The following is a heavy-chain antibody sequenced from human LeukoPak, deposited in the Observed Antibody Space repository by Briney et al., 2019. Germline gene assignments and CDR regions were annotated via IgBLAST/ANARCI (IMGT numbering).Heavy chain of an antibody. J-gene: IGHJ4*02. Sequence: GASVKVSCKASGYTFTGYYMHWVRQAPGQGLEWMGWINLNSGGTNYAQKFQGRVTMTRDTSISTAYMELSRLRSDDTAVYYCARAASKVVVPAAIGYWGQGTLVTVSS. CDR2: INLNSGGT. CDR1: GYTFTGYY. CDR3: ARAASKVVVPAAIGY. D-gene: IGHD2-2*01. V-gene: IGHV1-2*02.